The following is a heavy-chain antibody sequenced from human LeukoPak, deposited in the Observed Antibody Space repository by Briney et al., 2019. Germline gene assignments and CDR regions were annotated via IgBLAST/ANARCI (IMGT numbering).Heavy chain of an antibody. Sequence: SETLSLTCTVSGGSLSSSLHYWGWVRQPPVKGLQWLGDIYYSGASSFSPSLRSPLSISVDLSNNQFSLNLSSVTAADTGVYFCARRLGGIFDYWGPGARVTVSS. CDR1: GGSLSSSLHY. CDR3: ARRLGGIFDY. CDR2: IYYSGAS. J-gene: IGHJ4*02. V-gene: IGHV4-39*01. D-gene: IGHD3-3*02.